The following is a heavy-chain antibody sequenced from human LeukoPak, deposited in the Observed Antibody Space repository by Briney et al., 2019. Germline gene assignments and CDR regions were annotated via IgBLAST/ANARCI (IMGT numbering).Heavy chain of an antibody. CDR1: GFTFSSYS. D-gene: IGHD4-11*01. V-gene: IGHV3-48*01. CDR2: ISSNSSTI. Sequence: GGSLRLSCAASGFTFSSYSMNWVRQAPGKGLEWVSYISSNSSTIYYADSVKGRFTISRDNAKNSLYLQMNSLRAEDTAVYYCARDHYSNFNVPFDYWGQGTLVTVTS. J-gene: IGHJ4*02. CDR3: ARDHYSNFNVPFDY.